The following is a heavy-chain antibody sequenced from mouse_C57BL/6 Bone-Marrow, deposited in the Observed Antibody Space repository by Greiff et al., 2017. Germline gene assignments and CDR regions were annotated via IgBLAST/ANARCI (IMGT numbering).Heavy chain of an antibody. CDR1: GFSLTSYA. CDR3: ARGETAQATYYFDD. CDR2: IWTGGGT. V-gene: IGHV2-9-1*01. J-gene: IGHJ2*01. D-gene: IGHD3-2*02. Sequence: QVQLQQSGPGLVAPSQSLSITCTVSGFSLTSYAISWVRQPPGKGLEWLGVIWTGGGTNYNSALKSRLSISKDNSKSQVFLKMNSLQTDDTARYCGARGETAQATYYFDDWGQGTTLTVSS.